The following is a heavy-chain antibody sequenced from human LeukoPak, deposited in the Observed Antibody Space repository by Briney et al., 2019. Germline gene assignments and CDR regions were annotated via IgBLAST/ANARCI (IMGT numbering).Heavy chain of an antibody. CDR3: ARGPKYISATGPYYFDY. V-gene: IGHV3-21*01. D-gene: IGHD6-13*01. Sequence: GGSLRLSCAASGFTFSSYSMNWVRQAPGKGLEWVSSISSSSSYIYYADSVKGRFTISRDNAKNSLYLQMNSLRAEDTAVYYCARGPKYISATGPYYFDYWGQGTPVTVS. CDR2: ISSSSSYI. CDR1: GFTFSSYS. J-gene: IGHJ4*02.